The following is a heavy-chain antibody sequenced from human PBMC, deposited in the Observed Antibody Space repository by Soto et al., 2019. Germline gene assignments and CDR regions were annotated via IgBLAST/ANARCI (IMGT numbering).Heavy chain of an antibody. J-gene: IGHJ5*02. CDR1: GFTFSTFA. CDR2: ISHDESNK. V-gene: IGHV3-30-3*01. Sequence: VQVVESGGGVVQPGRSLRLSCAASGFTFSTFAFHWVRQAPGKGLEWVALISHDESNKYYGDSVKGRFTISRDNSKNTLYMQMNSLRVEDTAIYYCARDGLPDDFRTGGYWFDPWGQGTLVTVSS. D-gene: IGHD3-3*01. CDR3: ARDGLPDDFRTGGYWFDP.